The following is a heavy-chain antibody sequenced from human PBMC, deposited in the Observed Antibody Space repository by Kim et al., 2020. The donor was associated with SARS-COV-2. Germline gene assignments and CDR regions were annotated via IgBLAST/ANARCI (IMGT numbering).Heavy chain of an antibody. V-gene: IGHV3-53*01. Sequence: YYADAGKGRFTISRDTSRNTLYLLMNSLRVEDTATYYCARGFSSSLWGRGTLVTVSS. CDR3: ARGFSSSL. J-gene: IGHJ4*02. D-gene: IGHD6-13*01.